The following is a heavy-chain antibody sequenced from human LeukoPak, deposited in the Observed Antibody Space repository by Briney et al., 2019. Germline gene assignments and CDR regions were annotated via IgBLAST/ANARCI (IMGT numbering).Heavy chain of an antibody. CDR3: ASGPTLRSSSWFPPDY. CDR2: MYYSGNT. V-gene: IGHV4-39*07. Sequence: PSETLSLPWTVSVGSVSSSNYYWGWIRQPPGKGLEWIGSMYYSGNTDYNPSLKSRVTISVDTSKNQFSLKLSFVTAADTAVYYCASGPTLRSSSWFPPDYWGQGTLVTVSS. J-gene: IGHJ4*02. D-gene: IGHD6-6*01. CDR1: VGSVSSSNYY.